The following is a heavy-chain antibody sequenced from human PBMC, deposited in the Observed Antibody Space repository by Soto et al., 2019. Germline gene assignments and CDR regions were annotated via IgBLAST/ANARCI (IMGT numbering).Heavy chain of an antibody. Sequence: EVQLVESGGGLVQPGGSLRLSCEASGFTFRNYDMHWVRQGTGKGLEWVSGISAAGDPDYADSVEGRFTISRENAQNPFFLQMNSLRVGDKAVYYCARTDRDFYGLDVWGQGTTVIVSS. J-gene: IGHJ6*02. V-gene: IGHV3-13*05. CDR2: ISAAGDP. CDR3: ARTDRDFYGLDV. CDR1: GFTFRNYD.